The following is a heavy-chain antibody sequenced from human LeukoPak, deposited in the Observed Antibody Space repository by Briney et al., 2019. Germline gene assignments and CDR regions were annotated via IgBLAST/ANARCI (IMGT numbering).Heavy chain of an antibody. CDR2: IKQDGSEK. Sequence: GGSLRLSCVASGFTFTTYWMTWVRQAPGKGLEWVANIKQDGSEKYYVDSVKGRFTISRDNAKNSLYLQMNSLRAEDTAVYYCARDRMGAILYFDYWGQGTLVTVSS. CDR3: ARDRMGAILYFDY. D-gene: IGHD1-26*01. V-gene: IGHV3-7*01. J-gene: IGHJ4*02. CDR1: GFTFTTYW.